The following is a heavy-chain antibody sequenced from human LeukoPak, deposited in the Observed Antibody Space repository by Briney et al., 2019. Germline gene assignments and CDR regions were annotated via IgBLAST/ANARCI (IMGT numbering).Heavy chain of an antibody. CDR1: GFTFSSYS. Sequence: PGGSLRLSCAASGFTFSSYSMNWVRQAPGKGLEWVSSISSSSSYIYYADSVKGRFTISRDNAKNSLYLQMNSLRAEDTAVYYCAYDSSGWYEAFDIWGQGTMVTVSS. D-gene: IGHD6-19*01. CDR3: AYDSSGWYEAFDI. CDR2: ISSSSSYI. V-gene: IGHV3-21*01. J-gene: IGHJ3*02.